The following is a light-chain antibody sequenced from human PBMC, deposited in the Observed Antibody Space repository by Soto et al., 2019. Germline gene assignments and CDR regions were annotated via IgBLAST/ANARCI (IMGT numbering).Light chain of an antibody. V-gene: IGKV3-15*01. CDR3: QQYNNWPPYT. J-gene: IGKJ2*01. CDR1: QSVNNN. CDR2: GAS. Sequence: IVMTQSPATLSVSPGERVTLSCRASQSVNNNLAWYQQKPGQAPSLLMYGASTRATGIPARFSGSGSGTEFTLTISSLQSEDFAVYYCQQYNNWPPYTFGQGTKLEIK.